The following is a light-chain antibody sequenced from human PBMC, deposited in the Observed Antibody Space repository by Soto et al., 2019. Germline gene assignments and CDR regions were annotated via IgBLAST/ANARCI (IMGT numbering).Light chain of an antibody. CDR3: CSYEGTPYV. CDR1: RSDVGGYNY. V-gene: IGLV2-11*01. J-gene: IGLJ1*01. Sequence: QSVLTHPRSVSASPGQSVTISCTGTRSDVGGYNYVSWYQHHPGKAPKLMIYGVSERPSGVPDRFSGSKSGNTASLTISGLQAEDEADYYCCSYEGTPYVFGTGTKVTVL. CDR2: GVS.